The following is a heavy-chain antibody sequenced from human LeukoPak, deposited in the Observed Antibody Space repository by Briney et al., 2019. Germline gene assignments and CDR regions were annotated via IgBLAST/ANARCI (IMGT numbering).Heavy chain of an antibody. CDR2: ISGSGGST. D-gene: IGHD3-22*01. J-gene: IGHJ4*02. CDR3: AKLPYYDSSGPNVSDY. Sequence: GGSLRLSCAASGFTFSSYAMSWVRQAPGKGLEWVSAISGSGGSTYYADSVKGRFTISRDNSKNTLYLQMNSLTAEDTAVYYCAKLPYYDSSGPNVSDYWGQGTLVSVSS. CDR1: GFTFSSYA. V-gene: IGHV3-23*01.